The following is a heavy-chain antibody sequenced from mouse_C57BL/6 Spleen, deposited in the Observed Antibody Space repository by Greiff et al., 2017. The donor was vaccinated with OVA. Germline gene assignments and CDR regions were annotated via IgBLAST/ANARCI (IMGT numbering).Heavy chain of an antibody. CDR3: ARTNWDEGRFAY. CDR2: IYPGDGDT. V-gene: IGHV1-80*01. Sequence: VQRVESGAELVKPGASVKISCKASGYAFSSYWMNWVKQRPGKGLEWIGQIYPGDGDTNYNGKFKGKATLTADKSSSTAYMQLSSLTSEDSAVYFCARTNWDEGRFAYWGQGTLVTVSA. CDR1: GYAFSSYW. J-gene: IGHJ3*01. D-gene: IGHD4-1*01.